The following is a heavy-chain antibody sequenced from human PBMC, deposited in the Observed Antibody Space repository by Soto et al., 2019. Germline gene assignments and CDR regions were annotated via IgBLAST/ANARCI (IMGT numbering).Heavy chain of an antibody. J-gene: IGHJ5*02. CDR1: GFSLSSSGVG. Sequence: SGPTLVNPTQTLTLTCTFSGFSLSSSGVGVGWIRQPPGKALEWLALIYWDDDKRYSPSLKSRLTITKDTSKNQVVLTMTNMEPVDTATYYCAPSYYDSSGSGGWWFDPWGQGTLVTVSS. CDR3: APSYYDSSGSGGWWFDP. CDR2: IYWDDDK. D-gene: IGHD3-22*01. V-gene: IGHV2-5*02.